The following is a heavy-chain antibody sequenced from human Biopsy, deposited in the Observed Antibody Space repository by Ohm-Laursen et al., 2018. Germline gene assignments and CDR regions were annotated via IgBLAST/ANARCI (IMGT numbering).Heavy chain of an antibody. D-gene: IGHD2-8*01. V-gene: IGHV3-21*01. Sequence: SLRLSCSASTLTLSGYKMNWVRQAPGKGLEWVSYINSDASYIYYGVSVRGRFTISRDNAKNSVYLQMNSLRVEDTAVYYCARDDGFYARTSGMDVWGQGTTVTVSS. CDR2: INSDASYI. CDR1: TLTLSGYK. CDR3: ARDDGFYARTSGMDV. J-gene: IGHJ6*02.